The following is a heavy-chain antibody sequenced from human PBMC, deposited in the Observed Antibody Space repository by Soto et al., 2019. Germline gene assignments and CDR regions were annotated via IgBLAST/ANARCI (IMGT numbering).Heavy chain of an antibody. V-gene: IGHV3-21*01. Sequence: EVQLVESGGGLVKPGGSLRLSCAASGFTFSSYSMNWVRQAPGKGLEWVSSISSSSSYIYYADSVKGRFTISRDNAKNSLYLQMNSLRAEDTAVYYCARDYYYASSGYYYYYYGMDVWGQGTTVTVSS. CDR1: GFTFSSYS. J-gene: IGHJ6*02. CDR2: ISSSSSYI. CDR3: ARDYYYASSGYYYYYYGMDV. D-gene: IGHD3-22*01.